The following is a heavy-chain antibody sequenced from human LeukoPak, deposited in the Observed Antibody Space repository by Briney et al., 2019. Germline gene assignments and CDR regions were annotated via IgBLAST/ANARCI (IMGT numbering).Heavy chain of an antibody. CDR3: AILPGYSSGWYSGMDV. Sequence: ASVKVSCKASGYTFTSYDINWVRQAPGQGLEWMGWMNPNSGNTGYAQKFQGRVTMTRNTSISTAYMELSSLRSEDTAVYYCAILPGYSSGWYSGMDVWGQGTTVTVSS. V-gene: IGHV1-8*01. CDR1: GYTFTSYD. D-gene: IGHD6-19*01. J-gene: IGHJ6*02. CDR2: MNPNSGNT.